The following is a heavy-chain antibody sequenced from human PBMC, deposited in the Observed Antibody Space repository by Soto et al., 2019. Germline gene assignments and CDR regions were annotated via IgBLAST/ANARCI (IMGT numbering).Heavy chain of an antibody. CDR1: GDTFSDYY. J-gene: IGHJ4*02. D-gene: IGHD2-21*02. CDR3: ARGGHVVVVTAALDY. CDR2: VNPSGGHT. V-gene: IGHV1-46*01. Sequence: QVQLMQSGAEVKKPGASVKVSCKVSGDTFSDYYIHWVRQAPGQGLEWMGTVNPSGGHTTYSQHFLGRVTMTRDTSTSTLHMELTSLTSEDTAVYYCARGGHVVVVTAALDYWGQGTLVTVSS.